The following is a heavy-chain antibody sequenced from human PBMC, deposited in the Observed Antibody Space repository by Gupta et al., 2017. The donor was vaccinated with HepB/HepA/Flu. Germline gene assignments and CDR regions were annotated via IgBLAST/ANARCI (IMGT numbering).Heavy chain of an antibody. D-gene: IGHD3-22*01. CDR2: FYYSGST. V-gene: IGHV4-59*01. CDR3: AGGGYDSSGYYYGEFDY. CDR1: GGSINSYY. Sequence: QVQLQESGPGLVKPSETLSLTCTVSGGSINSYYWNWIRQPPGKGLEWIGYFYYSGSTKYNPYLKRRVTISLDTSKNQVSLKMSYVTAADTAVDYCAGGGYDSSGYYYGEFDYGGQGTLVTVSS. J-gene: IGHJ4*02.